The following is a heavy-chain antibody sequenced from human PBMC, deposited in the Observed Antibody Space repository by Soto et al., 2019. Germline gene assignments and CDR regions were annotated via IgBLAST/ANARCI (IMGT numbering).Heavy chain of an antibody. CDR3: AAGQDTAMAYFDY. D-gene: IGHD5-18*01. CDR1: GYTFTSYD. Sequence: ASVKVSCKASGYTFTSYDINWVRQATGQGPEWMGWMNPNSGKTDYAQKFQGRVTMTTNTSISTAYMELSSLRSEDTAVYYCAAGQDTAMAYFDYWGQGTLVTVSS. J-gene: IGHJ4*02. V-gene: IGHV1-8*01. CDR2: MNPNSGKT.